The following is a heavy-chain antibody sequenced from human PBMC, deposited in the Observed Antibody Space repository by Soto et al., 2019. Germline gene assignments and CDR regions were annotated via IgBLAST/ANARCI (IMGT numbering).Heavy chain of an antibody. CDR2: IWYDGSNK. CDR3: ARGAESGTLIPWYGMDV. D-gene: IGHD2-2*01. V-gene: IGHV3-33*01. Sequence: QVQLVESGGGVVQPGRSLRLSCAASGFTFSSYGMHWVRQAPDKGLEWVAVIWYDGSNKNYADSVKGRFTISRDNSKNTLFLQMNSLRAEDTAVFYCARGAESGTLIPWYGMDVWGQGTTVTVSS. J-gene: IGHJ6*02. CDR1: GFTFSSYG.